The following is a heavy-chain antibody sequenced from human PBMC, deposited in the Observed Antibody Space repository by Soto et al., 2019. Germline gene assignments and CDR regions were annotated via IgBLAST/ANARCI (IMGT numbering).Heavy chain of an antibody. V-gene: IGHV4-39*01. J-gene: IGHJ4*02. CDR1: GGSISSSSYY. CDR3: ARHERPFYSDFWSGPRYYFDY. Sequence: QLQLQESGPGLVKPSETLSLTCPVSGGSISSSSYYWGWIRQPPGKGLEWIGSIYYSGSTYYNPSLTSRVTLTVDTSKNQFSLKLSSVTAADTAVYYCARHERPFYSDFWSGPRYYFDYWGQGTLVTVSS. D-gene: IGHD3-3*01. CDR2: IYYSGST.